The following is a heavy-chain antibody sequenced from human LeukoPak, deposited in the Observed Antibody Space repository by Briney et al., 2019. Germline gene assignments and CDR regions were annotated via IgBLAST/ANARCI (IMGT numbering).Heavy chain of an antibody. CDR1: EFRFSNYW. J-gene: IGHJ3*02. CDR2: INSDESST. V-gene: IGHV3-74*01. Sequence: GGSLRLSCAASEFRFSNYWMHWVRQAPGKGLVWVSRINSDESSTTYADSVKGRFTISRDNAKNTLYLQMNSLRAEDSAVYYCARGIQRRTSDIWGQGTVVTVS. CDR3: ARGIQRRTSDI. D-gene: IGHD1-1*01.